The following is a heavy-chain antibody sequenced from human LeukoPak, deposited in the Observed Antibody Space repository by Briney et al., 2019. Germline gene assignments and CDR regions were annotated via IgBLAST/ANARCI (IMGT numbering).Heavy chain of an antibody. CDR2: INTNTGNP. V-gene: IGHV7-4-1*02. J-gene: IGHJ4*02. Sequence: ASVKVSCKASGYTFTSYAMNWARQAPGQGLEWMGWINTNTGNPTYAQGFTGRFVFSLDTSVSTAYLQISSLKAEDTAVYYRARWDYDSSGYALYYFDYWGQGTLVTVSS. D-gene: IGHD3-22*01. CDR3: ARWDYDSSGYALYYFDY. CDR1: GYTFTSYA.